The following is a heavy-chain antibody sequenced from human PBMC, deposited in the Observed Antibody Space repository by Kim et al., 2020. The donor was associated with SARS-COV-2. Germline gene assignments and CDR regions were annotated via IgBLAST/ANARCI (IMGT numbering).Heavy chain of an antibody. CDR2: ISSSSTI. CDR1: GFTFSSYS. Sequence: GGSLRLSCAASGFTFSSYSMNWVRQAPGKGLECVSYISSSSTIYYADSVKGRFTISRDNAKNSLYLQMNSLRDEDTAVYYCARGGFDYWGQGTLVTVSS. D-gene: IGHD3-16*01. CDR3: ARGGFDY. V-gene: IGHV3-48*02. J-gene: IGHJ4*02.